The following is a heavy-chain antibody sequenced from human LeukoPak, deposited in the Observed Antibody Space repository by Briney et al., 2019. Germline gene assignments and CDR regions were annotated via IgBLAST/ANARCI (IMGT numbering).Heavy chain of an antibody. J-gene: IGHJ4*02. Sequence: ASVKVSCKASGYTFTVYYIHWVRQAPGQGPEWMGWINPNSGGTKYAEKFQGRVTMTRDTSTSTAYMEVGRLTSDDTAVYYCARDDCSGGSCYRTWGQGTLVTVSS. CDR2: INPNSGGT. V-gene: IGHV1-2*02. CDR1: GYTFTVYY. CDR3: ARDDCSGGSCYRT. D-gene: IGHD2-15*01.